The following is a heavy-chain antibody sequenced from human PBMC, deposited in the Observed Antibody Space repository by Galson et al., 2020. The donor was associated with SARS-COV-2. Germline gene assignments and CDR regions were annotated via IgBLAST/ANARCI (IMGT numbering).Heavy chain of an antibody. J-gene: IGHJ4*02. D-gene: IGHD2-8*01. CDR1: GFTFNIFT. Sequence: GGSLRLSCAASGFTFNIFTMNWVRQAPGKGLEWVSSISSSGQYRKTADSLNGRFTISRDNSKNTLSLQMNSLRADDTAVYYCVRDLMDYFDFWGQGVLVTVSS. V-gene: IGHV3-21*01. CDR3: VRDLMDYFDF. CDR2: ISSSGQYR.